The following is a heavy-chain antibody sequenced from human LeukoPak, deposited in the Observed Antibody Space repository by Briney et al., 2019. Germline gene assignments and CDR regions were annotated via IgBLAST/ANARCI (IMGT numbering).Heavy chain of an antibody. J-gene: IGHJ5*02. D-gene: IGHD6-13*01. CDR3: ARSGYSSSWYVRGWFDP. CDR2: INHSGST. Sequence: SETLSLTCAVYGRSFSGYYWSWIRQPPGKGLEWIGEINHSGSTNYNPSLKSRVTISVDTSKNQFSLKLSSVTAADTAVYYCARSGYSSSWYVRGWFDPWGQGTLVTVSS. V-gene: IGHV4-34*01. CDR1: GRSFSGYY.